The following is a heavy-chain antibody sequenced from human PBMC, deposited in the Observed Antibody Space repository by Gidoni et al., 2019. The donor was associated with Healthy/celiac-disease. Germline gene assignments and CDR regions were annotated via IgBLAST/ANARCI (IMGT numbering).Heavy chain of an antibody. CDR2: IYYSGST. Sequence: QVQLQESGPGLVKPSETLSLTCTVSGGSISSYYWSWIRQPPGKGLEWIGYIYYSGSTNYNPSLKSRVTISVDTSKNQFSLKLSSVTAADTAVYYCARDMALLWPEGGFDYWGQGTLVTVSS. V-gene: IGHV4-59*01. D-gene: IGHD3-10*01. CDR3: ARDMALLWPEGGFDY. J-gene: IGHJ4*02. CDR1: GGSISSYY.